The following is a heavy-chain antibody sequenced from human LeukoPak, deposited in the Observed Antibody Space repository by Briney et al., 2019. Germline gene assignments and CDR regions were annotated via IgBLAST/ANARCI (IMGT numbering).Heavy chain of an antibody. D-gene: IGHD2-15*01. Sequence: SETLSLTCAVYGGSFSGYYWSWIRQPPGKGLEWIGEINHSGSTNYNPPLKSRVTISVDTSKNQFSLKLSSVTAADTAVYYCARHGSGSVVPVGFDPWGQGTLVTVSS. J-gene: IGHJ5*02. CDR3: ARHGSGSVVPVGFDP. V-gene: IGHV4-34*01. CDR1: GGSFSGYY. CDR2: INHSGST.